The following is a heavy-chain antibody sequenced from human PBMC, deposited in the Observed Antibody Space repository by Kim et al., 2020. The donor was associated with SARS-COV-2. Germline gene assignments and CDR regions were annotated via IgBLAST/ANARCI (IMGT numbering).Heavy chain of an antibody. Sequence: ADSVKGRFTIAGDNAKNSLYLQMNSLRAEDTAVYYCAREHGDYGSFYFDYWGQGTLVTVSS. D-gene: IGHD4-17*01. J-gene: IGHJ4*02. CDR3: AREHGDYGSFYFDY. V-gene: IGHV3-11*01.